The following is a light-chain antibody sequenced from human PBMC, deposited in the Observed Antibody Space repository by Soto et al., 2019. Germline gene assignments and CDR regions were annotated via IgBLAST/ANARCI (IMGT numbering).Light chain of an antibody. CDR3: QQRDKWPRT. V-gene: IGKV3-11*01. J-gene: IGKJ2*01. CDR1: QSVGSY. Sequence: EIVLTQSPATLSLSPGERATLSCRASQSVGSYLAWYQHKPGQAPRLLIYGASNRATDIPARFSGRGSGTDFTLTISSIESGDSAVYYCQQRDKWPRTFGQGTKLEIK. CDR2: GAS.